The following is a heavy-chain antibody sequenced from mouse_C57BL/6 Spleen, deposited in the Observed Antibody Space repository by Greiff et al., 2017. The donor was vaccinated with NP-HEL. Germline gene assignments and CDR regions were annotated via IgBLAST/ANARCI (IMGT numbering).Heavy chain of an antibody. J-gene: IGHJ4*01. CDR3: ARDYGSSLYAMDY. D-gene: IGHD1-1*01. V-gene: IGHV1-81*01. CDR2: IYPRSGNT. CDR1: GYTFTSYG. Sequence: QVQLQQSGAELARPGASVKLSCKASGYTFTSYGISWVKQRPGQGLEWIGEIYPRSGNTYYNEKFKGKATLTADKSSSTAYMELRSLTSEDSAVYFCARDYGSSLYAMDYWGQGTSVTVSS.